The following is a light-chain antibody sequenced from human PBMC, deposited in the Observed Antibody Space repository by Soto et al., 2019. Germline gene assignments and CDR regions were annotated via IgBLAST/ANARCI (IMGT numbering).Light chain of an antibody. Sequence: EVVLTQSPVTLCLSPGQRATLSCRASQSISSNLAWYQQKPGQAPRLLTSDASNRATGIPTRFNDRGSGTEFTLTIVCLQSEDFAVYYCKQYNNWSRTGGQGTNLDIK. CDR2: DAS. J-gene: IGKJ1*01. CDR3: KQYNNWSRT. V-gene: IGKV3D-15*01. CDR1: QSISSN.